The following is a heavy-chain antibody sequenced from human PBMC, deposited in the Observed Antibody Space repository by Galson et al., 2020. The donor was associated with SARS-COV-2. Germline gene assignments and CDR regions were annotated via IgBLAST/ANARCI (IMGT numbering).Heavy chain of an antibody. CDR2: IYHSGST. Sequence: ASETLSLTCAVSGGSISSGGYSWSWIRQPPGKGLEWIGYIYHSGSTCYNPSLKSRVTISVDRSKNQFSLKLSSVTAADTAVYYCARAWGGEGNYFDYWGQGTLVTVSS. CDR3: ARAWGGEGNYFDY. V-gene: IGHV4-30-2*01. J-gene: IGHJ4*02. CDR1: GGSISSGGYS. D-gene: IGHD4-17*01.